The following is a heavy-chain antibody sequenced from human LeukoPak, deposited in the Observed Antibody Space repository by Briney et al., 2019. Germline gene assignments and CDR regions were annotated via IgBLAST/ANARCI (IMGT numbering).Heavy chain of an antibody. CDR2: IWYDGSNK. V-gene: IGHV3-33*01. J-gene: IGHJ4*02. D-gene: IGHD3-10*01. Sequence: AGRSPRLSCAASGFVFSNCGMHWVRQAPGKGLEGGAVIWYDGSNKYYADSVQGRFTISRDNSKNTVYLQMNSLRAEDTAVYYCARDRAGFGEFLALGYWGQGTLVTASS. CDR1: GFVFSNCG. CDR3: ARDRAGFGEFLALGY.